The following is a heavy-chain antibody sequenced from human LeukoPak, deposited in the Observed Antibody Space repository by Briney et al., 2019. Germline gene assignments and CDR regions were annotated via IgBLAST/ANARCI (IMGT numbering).Heavy chain of an antibody. D-gene: IGHD2/OR15-2a*01. CDR2: ISDIESI. V-gene: IGHV4-59*08. CDR3: AGHHPRNTVDF. Sequence: SETLSLTCTVSGGSISSYYWSWIRQPPGKGLEWIAYISDIESINYIPALRSRVTIYLDTSKKQFSLKLSSVPDAHTAVYYCAGHHPRNTVDFWGQGTLVTVSS. CDR1: GGSISSYY. J-gene: IGHJ4*02.